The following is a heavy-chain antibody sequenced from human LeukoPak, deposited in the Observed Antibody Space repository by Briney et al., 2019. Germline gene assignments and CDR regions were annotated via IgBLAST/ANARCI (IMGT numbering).Heavy chain of an antibody. CDR1: GYTFTGYY. D-gene: IGHD3-3*01. V-gene: IGHV1-2*02. J-gene: IGHJ4*02. Sequence: GASVKVSCKASGYTFTGYYMHWVRQAPGQGLEWMGWINPNSGGTNYAQKFQGRVTMTRDTSISTAYMELSRLRSDDTAVYYCACRGFWRGYYTGMVQYYFDYWGQGTLVTVSS. CDR3: ACRGFWRGYYTGMVQYYFDY. CDR2: INPNSGGT.